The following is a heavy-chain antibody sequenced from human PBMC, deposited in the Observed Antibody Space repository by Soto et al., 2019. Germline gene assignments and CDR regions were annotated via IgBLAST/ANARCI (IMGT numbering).Heavy chain of an antibody. D-gene: IGHD2-15*01. Sequence: QLQLQESGPGLVKPSETLSLTCTVSGGSISSSSYYWGWIRQPPGKGLEWIGSIYYSGSTYYNPSLKSRVTIPVDTSKNQFSLKLSSVTAADTAVYYCARRVAATVKIDYWGQGTLVTVSS. CDR3: ARRVAATVKIDY. CDR2: IYYSGST. V-gene: IGHV4-39*01. CDR1: GGSISSSSYY. J-gene: IGHJ4*02.